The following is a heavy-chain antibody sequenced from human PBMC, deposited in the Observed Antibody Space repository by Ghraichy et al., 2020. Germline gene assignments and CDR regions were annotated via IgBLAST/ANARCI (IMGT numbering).Heavy chain of an antibody. CDR3: ARVTTVSSFDY. Sequence: LSLTCAASGFTFSSYAMHWVRQAPGKGLEYVSAISSNGGSTYYANSVKGRFTISRDNSKNTLYLQMGSLRAEDMAVYYCARVTTVSSFDYWGQGTLVTVSS. V-gene: IGHV3-64*01. D-gene: IGHD4-17*01. J-gene: IGHJ4*02. CDR1: GFTFSSYA. CDR2: ISSNGGST.